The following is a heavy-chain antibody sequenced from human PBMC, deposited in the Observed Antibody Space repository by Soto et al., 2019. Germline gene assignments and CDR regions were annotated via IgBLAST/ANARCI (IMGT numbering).Heavy chain of an antibody. V-gene: IGHV4-59*08. Sequence: SETLSLTCTVSGGSISSYYWSWIRQPPGKGLEWIGYIYYSGSTNYNPSLKSRVTISVDTSKNQFSLKLSSVTAADTAVYYCARLEDSGYDWEQFDYWGQGTLVTVSS. J-gene: IGHJ4*02. CDR2: IYYSGST. CDR1: GGSISSYY. D-gene: IGHD5-12*01. CDR3: ARLEDSGYDWEQFDY.